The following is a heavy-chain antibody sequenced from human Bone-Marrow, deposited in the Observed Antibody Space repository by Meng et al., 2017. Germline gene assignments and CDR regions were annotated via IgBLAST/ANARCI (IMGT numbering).Heavy chain of an antibody. V-gene: IGHV3-30*01. CDR2: ISYDGSNK. Sequence: GASLKISCAASGFTFSSYAMHWVRQAPGKGLEWVAVISYDGSNKYYADSVKGRFTISRDNSKNTLYLQMNSLRAEDTAVYYCARERCGCDCVTGSFDYWGQGTLVTVSS. CDR1: GFTFSSYA. J-gene: IGHJ4*02. CDR3: ARERCGCDCVTGSFDY. D-gene: IGHD2-21*02.